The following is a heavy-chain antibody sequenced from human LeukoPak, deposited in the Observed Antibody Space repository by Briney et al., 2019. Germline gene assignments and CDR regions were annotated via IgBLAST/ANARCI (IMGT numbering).Heavy chain of an antibody. V-gene: IGHV3-7*01. CDR1: GFTFSNYW. D-gene: IGHD5-12*01. CDR2: IKQSGGEK. CDR3: ARGGSWFDV. J-gene: IGHJ5*02. Sequence: PGGSLRLSYAASGFTFSNYWMSWVRQAPGKGLEWVANIKQSGGEKNYVDSVKDRFTISRDNAENSLYLQVNSLGAEDTAVYYCARGGSWFDVWGQGTLVTVSS.